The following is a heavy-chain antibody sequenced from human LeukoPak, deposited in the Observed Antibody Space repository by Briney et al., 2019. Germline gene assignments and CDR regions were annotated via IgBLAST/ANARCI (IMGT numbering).Heavy chain of an antibody. V-gene: IGHV1-69*05. Sequence: SVKVSCKASGGTFSSYAISWVRQAPGQGLEWMGGIIPIFGTANYAQKFQGRVTITTDESTSTAYMELRNLRSDDTAVYYCARSYCSSTSCPGSRFDPWGQGTLVSVSS. J-gene: IGHJ5*02. CDR1: GGTFSSYA. CDR2: IIPIFGTA. D-gene: IGHD2-2*01. CDR3: ARSYCSSTSCPGSRFDP.